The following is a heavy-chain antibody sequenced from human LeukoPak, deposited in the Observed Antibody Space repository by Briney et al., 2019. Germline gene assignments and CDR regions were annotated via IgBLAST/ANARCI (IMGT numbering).Heavy chain of an antibody. Sequence: GGSLRLSCAASVFTFSSYSMNWVRQAPGKGLEWVSSISSSSSYIYYADSVKGRFTISRDNAKNSLYLQMNSLRAEDTAVYYCARRYCSSTSCYAFDIWGQGTMVTVSS. CDR2: ISSSSSYI. CDR3: ARRYCSSTSCYAFDI. CDR1: VFTFSSYS. D-gene: IGHD2-2*01. V-gene: IGHV3-21*01. J-gene: IGHJ3*02.